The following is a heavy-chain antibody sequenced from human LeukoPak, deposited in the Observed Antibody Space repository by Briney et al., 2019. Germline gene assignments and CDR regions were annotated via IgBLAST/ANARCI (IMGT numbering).Heavy chain of an antibody. CDR2: INHSGST. V-gene: IGHV4-39*07. D-gene: IGHD6-19*01. J-gene: IGHJ3*02. CDR1: GVSISSSNSY. CDR3: ARGVRAVAGKREDAFDI. Sequence: SETLSLTCTVSGVSISSSNSYWGWIRQPPGKGLEWVGEINHSGSTNYNPSLKSRVTISVDTSKNQFSLKLSSVTAADTAVYYCARGVRAVAGKREDAFDIWGQGTMVTVSS.